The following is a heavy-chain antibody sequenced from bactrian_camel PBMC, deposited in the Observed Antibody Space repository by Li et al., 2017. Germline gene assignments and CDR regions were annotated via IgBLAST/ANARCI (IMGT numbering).Heavy chain of an antibody. V-gene: IGHV3S55*01. CDR3: AADRALDDDCYVGSLYTDFAY. D-gene: IGHD3*01. Sequence: HVQLVESGGGSVQAGESLRLSCEASRETYSSFCLGWFRQAPGKEREGVASIDRDGTTSYTKAVEARFTISRDNAKSTLYLQMNNLKPEDTAMYYCAADRALDDDCYVGSLYTDFAYWGQGTQVTVS. CDR2: IDRDGTT. CDR1: RETYSSFC. J-gene: IGHJ6*01.